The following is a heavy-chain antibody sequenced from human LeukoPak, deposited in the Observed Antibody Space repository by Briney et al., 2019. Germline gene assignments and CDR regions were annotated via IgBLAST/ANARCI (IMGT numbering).Heavy chain of an antibody. V-gene: IGHV3-74*01. CDR3: ARVLSGSWDWFDP. CDR2: INIDGSRI. J-gene: IGHJ5*02. CDR1: GFTFSNYW. Sequence: GGSLRLSCAASGFTFSNYWMHWVRQAPGKGLVWVSRINIDGSRITYADSVKGRFTISRDNAMNTVYLQMNSLGAEDTAVYYCARVLSGSWDWFDPWGQGTLVTVSS. D-gene: IGHD3-22*01.